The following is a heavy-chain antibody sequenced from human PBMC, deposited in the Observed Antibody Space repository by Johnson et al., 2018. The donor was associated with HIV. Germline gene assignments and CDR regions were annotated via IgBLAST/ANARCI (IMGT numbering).Heavy chain of an antibody. J-gene: IGHJ3*01. CDR1: GFTFSSYA. CDR3: ARDFGLGDLSYETVDAFDF. D-gene: IGHD3-16*02. CDR2: ISYGGNKQ. Sequence: QVQLVESGGGVVQPGRSLRLSCAASGFTFSSYAMHWVRQPPGKGLEWVAVISYGGNKQYYVDSVEGRFTISRDNSKDTLYLQMNNLTIEATAVYSCARDFGLGDLSYETVDAFDFWGPGTLVTVSS. V-gene: IGHV3-30-3*01.